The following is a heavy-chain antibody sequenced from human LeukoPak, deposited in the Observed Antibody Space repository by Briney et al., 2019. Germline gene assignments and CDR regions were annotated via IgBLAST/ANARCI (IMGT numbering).Heavy chain of an antibody. J-gene: IGHJ5*02. V-gene: IGHV1-8*01. CDR1: GYTFTSYD. Sequence: ASVKVSCKASGYTFTSYDINWVRQATGQGLEWMGWMNPNSGNTGYAQKFQGRVTMARNTSISTAYMELSSLRSEDTAVYYCARGRELRYFDWLSGVWFDPWGQGTLVTVSS. CDR2: MNPNSGNT. D-gene: IGHD3-9*01. CDR3: ARGRELRYFDWLSGVWFDP.